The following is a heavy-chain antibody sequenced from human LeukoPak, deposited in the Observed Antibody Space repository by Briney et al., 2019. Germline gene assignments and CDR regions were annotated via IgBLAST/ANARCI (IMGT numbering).Heavy chain of an antibody. CDR2: IYTSGST. D-gene: IGHD3-10*01. Sequence: PSETLSLTCTVSGGSISSYYWSWIRQPARKGLEWIGRIYTSGSTNYNPSLKSRVTMSVDTSKNQFSLKLSSVTAADTAVYYCASSGGWFGDRWGLDYWGQGTLVTVSS. J-gene: IGHJ4*02. CDR1: GGSISSYY. V-gene: IGHV4-4*07. CDR3: ASSGGWFGDRWGLDY.